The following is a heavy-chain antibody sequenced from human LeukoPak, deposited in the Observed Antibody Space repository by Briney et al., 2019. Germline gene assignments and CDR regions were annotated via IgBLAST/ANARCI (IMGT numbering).Heavy chain of an antibody. Sequence: GASVKVSCKASGYTYTSYDINWVRQATGQGLEWMGWMNPNSGNTGYAQKFQGRVTMTRNTSISTAYMELSSLRSEDTAVYYCARYYDFWSGYYNYYYYYGMDVWGQGTTVTVSS. CDR2: MNPNSGNT. J-gene: IGHJ6*02. V-gene: IGHV1-8*01. CDR3: ARYYDFWSGYYNYYYYYGMDV. CDR1: GYTYTSYD. D-gene: IGHD3-3*01.